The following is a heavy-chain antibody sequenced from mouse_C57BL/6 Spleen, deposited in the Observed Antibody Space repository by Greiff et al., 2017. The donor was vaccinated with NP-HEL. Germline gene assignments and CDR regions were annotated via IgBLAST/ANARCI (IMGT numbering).Heavy chain of an antibody. J-gene: IGHJ4*01. D-gene: IGHD2-5*01. CDR1: GYTFTSYT. V-gene: IGHV1-4*01. Sequence: QVHVKQSGAELARPGASVKMSCKASGYTFTSYTMHWVKQRPGQGLEWIGYINPSSGYTKYNQKFKDKATLTADKSSSTAYMQLSSLTSEDSAVYYCARARYSNFGYYAMDYWGQGTSVTVSS. CDR3: ARARYSNFGYYAMDY. CDR2: INPSSGYT.